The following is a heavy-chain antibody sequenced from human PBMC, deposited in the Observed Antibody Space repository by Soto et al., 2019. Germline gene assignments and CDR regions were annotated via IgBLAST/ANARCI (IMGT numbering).Heavy chain of an antibody. V-gene: IGHV3-21*01. J-gene: IGHJ4*02. Sequence: PGGSLRLSCAASGFTFSSYSMNWVRQAPGKGLEWVSSISSSSSYIYYADSVKGRFTISRDNAKNSLYLQMNSLRAEDTAVYYCARIGYCSGGSCPYYFDYWGQGTLVTVSS. CDR3: ARIGYCSGGSCPYYFDY. CDR2: ISSSSSYI. D-gene: IGHD2-15*01. CDR1: GFTFSSYS.